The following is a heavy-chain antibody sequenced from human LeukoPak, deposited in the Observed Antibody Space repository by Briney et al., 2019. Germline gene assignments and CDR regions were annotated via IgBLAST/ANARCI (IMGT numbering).Heavy chain of an antibody. CDR1: GFTFSTYA. J-gene: IGHJ4*02. D-gene: IGHD6-13*01. CDR3: AKPPYSSSWHPFDY. CDR2: ISGSGGST. V-gene: IGHV3-23*01. Sequence: PGGSLRLSCAASGFTFSTYAMSWVRQAAGKGLEWVSAISGSGGSTYYADSVKGRFTISRDNSKNTLFLQMNSLRAEDTAVYYCAKPPYSSSWHPFDYWGQGTLVTVSS.